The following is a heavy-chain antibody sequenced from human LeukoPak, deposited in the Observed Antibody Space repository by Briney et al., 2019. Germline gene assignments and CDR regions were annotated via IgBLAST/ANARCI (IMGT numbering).Heavy chain of an antibody. CDR3: ASLDGGYADDY. CDR2: ISSSSYI. D-gene: IGHD5-12*01. J-gene: IGHJ4*02. CDR1: GFTFSSYS. V-gene: IGHV3-21*01. Sequence: GGSLRLSCAASGFTFSSYSMNWVRQAPGKGLEWVSSISSSSYIYYADSVKGRFTISRDNAKNSLYLQMNSLRAEDTAVYYCASLDGGYADDYWGQGTLVTVSS.